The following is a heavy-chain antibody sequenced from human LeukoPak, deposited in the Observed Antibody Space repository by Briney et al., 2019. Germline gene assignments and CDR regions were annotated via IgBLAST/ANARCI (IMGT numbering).Heavy chain of an antibody. D-gene: IGHD6-19*01. J-gene: IGHJ6*03. V-gene: IGHV4-61*02. CDR1: GGSISSGSYY. CDR2: IYTSGST. CDR3: ARDRPVAGTYDYYYYMDV. Sequence: SETLSLTCTVSGGSISSGSYYWSWIRQPAGKGLEWIGRIYTSGSTNYNPSLKSRVTMSVDTSKNQFSLKLSSVTAADTAVYYCARDRPVAGTYDYYYYMDVWGKGTTVTISS.